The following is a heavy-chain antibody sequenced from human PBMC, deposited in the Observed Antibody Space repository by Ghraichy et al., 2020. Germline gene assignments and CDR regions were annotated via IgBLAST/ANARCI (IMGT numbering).Heavy chain of an antibody. J-gene: IGHJ4*02. CDR3: AKEEHYDSSGPLEN. Sequence: SLNISCAASGFTFDDYAMHWVRQAPGKGLEWVSGISWNSGSIGYADSVKGRFTISRDNAKNSLYLQMNSLRAEDTALYYCAKEEHYDSSGPLENWGQGTLVTVSS. CDR1: GFTFDDYA. CDR2: ISWNSGSI. D-gene: IGHD3-22*01. V-gene: IGHV3-9*01.